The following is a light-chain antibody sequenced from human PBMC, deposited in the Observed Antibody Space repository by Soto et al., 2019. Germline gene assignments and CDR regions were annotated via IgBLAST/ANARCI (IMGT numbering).Light chain of an antibody. CDR3: QVWDSRSSEAL. CDR1: KIGSAS. V-gene: IGLV3-21*02. Sequence: SYELSQPPSVSMAPGQTATISCGGTKIGSASVHWYQQKPGQAPLLVVYDDNERPSGIPERFSGSYSGNTATLTISRVEGGDEADYYCQVWDSRSSEALFGGGTKLTVL. CDR2: DDN. J-gene: IGLJ2*01.